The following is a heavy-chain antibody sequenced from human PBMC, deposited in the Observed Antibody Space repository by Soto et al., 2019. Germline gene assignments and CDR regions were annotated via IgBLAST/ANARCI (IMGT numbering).Heavy chain of an antibody. CDR1: GGSISSGDYY. CDR3: AGTYSNSAGSWFDP. J-gene: IGHJ5*02. Sequence: QVQLQESGPGLVKPSQSLSLTCTVSGGSISSGDYYWSWIRQPPGKGLEWIGYIYSSGSTYYNPSLKSRISISVDTSKDQLCLKLSSVTAADTAVYYCAGTYSNSAGSWFDPWGQGTLVTVSS. V-gene: IGHV4-30-4*01. D-gene: IGHD6-6*01. CDR2: IYSSGST.